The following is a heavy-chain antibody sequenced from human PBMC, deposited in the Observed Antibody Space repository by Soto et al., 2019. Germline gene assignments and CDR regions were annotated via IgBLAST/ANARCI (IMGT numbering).Heavy chain of an antibody. CDR1: GGSISSGDYY. CDR2: IYYSGST. J-gene: IGHJ5*02. D-gene: IGHD3-3*01. V-gene: IGHV4-31*03. Sequence: QVQLQESAPGLVKPSQTLSLTCTVSGGSISSGDYYWSWIRQHPGKGLEWIGYIYYSGSTYYNPSLKSRVTISVDTSKNQFSLKLSSVTAADTAVYYCARWWSGSRQGLDPWGQGTLVTFSS. CDR3: ARWWSGSRQGLDP.